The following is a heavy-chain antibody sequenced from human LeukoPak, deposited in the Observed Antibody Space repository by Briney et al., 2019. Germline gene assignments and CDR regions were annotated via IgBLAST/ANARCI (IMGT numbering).Heavy chain of an antibody. D-gene: IGHD4-11*01. J-gene: IGHJ4*02. CDR1: GYTFTSYY. V-gene: IGHV1-46*01. Sequence: DSVKVSCKASGYTFTSYYMHWVRQASGQGLEWMGIINPSGGSTSYAQKFQGRVTMTRDMSTSTVYMELSSLRSEDTAVYYCARDRSIHEIDYWGQGTLVTVSS. CDR3: ARDRSIHEIDY. CDR2: INPSGGST.